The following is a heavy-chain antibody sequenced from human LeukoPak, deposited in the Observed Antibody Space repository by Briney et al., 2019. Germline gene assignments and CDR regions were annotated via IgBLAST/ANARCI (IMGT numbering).Heavy chain of an antibody. CDR2: IYYSGST. J-gene: IGHJ4*02. D-gene: IGHD3-10*01. CDR1: GGSISSYY. V-gene: IGHV4-59*01. CDR3: ARGGREYYFDY. Sequence: SETLSLTCTVSGGSISSYYWSWIRQPPGKGLEWIGYIYYSGSTNYNPPLKNRVTISVDTSKNQYSLKLSSVTAADSAVYYCARGGREYYFDYWGQGTLVTVSS.